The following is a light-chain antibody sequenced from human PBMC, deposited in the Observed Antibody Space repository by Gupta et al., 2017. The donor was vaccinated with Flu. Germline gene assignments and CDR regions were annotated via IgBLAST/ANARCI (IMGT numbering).Light chain of an antibody. CDR2: DVS. Sequence: VTIVFTATSSYVGGYNYVSWYQQHPGKAPKVMIYDVSKRPSGVPDRFSGSKSGNTASLTISGLQAEDEADYYCCSYGGSDSYWVFGGGTKLTVL. CDR1: SSYVGGYNY. J-gene: IGLJ3*02. CDR3: CSYGGSDSYWV. V-gene: IGLV2-11*01.